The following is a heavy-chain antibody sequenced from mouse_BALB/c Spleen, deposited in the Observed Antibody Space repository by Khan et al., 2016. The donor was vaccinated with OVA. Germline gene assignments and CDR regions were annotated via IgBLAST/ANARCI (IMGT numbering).Heavy chain of an antibody. J-gene: IGHJ3*01. V-gene: IGHV1S136*01. Sequence: VQLKESGPEVVKPGPSVKMSCKASGYTFTSAVMYWVKQKPGQGLEWIGYIYPYNDATKYNEKFSGKATLTSDKSSSTAYMELSSLTSEDSAVYVCALFDTYSVSLTYWGQGTLVTVSA. CDR1: GYTFTSAV. CDR2: IYPYNDAT. D-gene: IGHD2-12*01. CDR3: ALFDTYSVSLTY.